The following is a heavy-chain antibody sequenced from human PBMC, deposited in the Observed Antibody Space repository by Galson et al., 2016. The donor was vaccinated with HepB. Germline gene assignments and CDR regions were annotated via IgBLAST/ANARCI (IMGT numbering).Heavy chain of an antibody. D-gene: IGHD1-14*01. V-gene: IGHV3-23*01. CDR2: ISRSGASR. CDR1: GFVFSTYG. CDR3: VQGTTAPAA. Sequence: SLRLSCAASGFVFSTYGMTWVRQAPGKGLECVSAISRSGASRDYADSVRGRFTISRDNSNNMLYLQMNSLRADDTAVYYCVQGTTAPAAWGKGTPVTVPS. J-gene: IGHJ6*04.